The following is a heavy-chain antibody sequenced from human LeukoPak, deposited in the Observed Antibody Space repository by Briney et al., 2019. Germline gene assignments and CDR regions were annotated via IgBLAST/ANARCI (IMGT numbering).Heavy chain of an antibody. V-gene: IGHV3-30*04. CDR1: GFTFSSYA. J-gene: IGHJ4*02. CDR2: ISYDGSNK. Sequence: QPGRSLRLSCAASGFTFSSYAMHWVRQAPGKGLEWVAVISYDGSNKYYADSVKGRFTISRDNSNNTLYLQMNTLRAEDTAVYYCARAQHDYFDYWGQGTLVTVSS. CDR3: ARAQHDYFDY. D-gene: IGHD2-2*01.